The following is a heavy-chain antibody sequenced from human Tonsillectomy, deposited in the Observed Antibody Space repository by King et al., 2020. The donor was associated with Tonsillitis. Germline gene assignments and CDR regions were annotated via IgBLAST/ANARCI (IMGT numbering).Heavy chain of an antibody. D-gene: IGHD4-23*01. V-gene: IGHV1-69*12. J-gene: IGHJ4*02. Sequence: QLVQSGAEVKKPGSSVKVSCKASGGTFSSYVITWVRQAPGQGLEWMGGTIPMFGTATYAQKFQGRVTITADESTSTAHMELRSLRPEDTAVYYCARDLGDNGSNWGQGTLVTVSS. CDR3: ARDLGDNGSN. CDR2: TIPMFGTA. CDR1: GGTFSSYV.